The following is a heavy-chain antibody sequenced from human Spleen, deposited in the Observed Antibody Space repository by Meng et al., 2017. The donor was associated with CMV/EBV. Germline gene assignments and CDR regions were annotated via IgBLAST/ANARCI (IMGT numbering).Heavy chain of an antibody. V-gene: IGHV3-48*04. D-gene: IGHD3-3*01. CDR2: ISGSSGTI. CDR3: ARVLGAYDFWSGYSSYGMDV. Sequence: GGSLRLSCAASGFTFSPYAMNWVRQAPGRGLEWVSYISGSSGTIYYADSVRGRFTISRDNAKNSLYLQMNSLRAEDTAVYYCARVLGAYDFWSGYSSYGMDVWGQGTTVTVSS. CDR1: GFTFSPYA. J-gene: IGHJ6*02.